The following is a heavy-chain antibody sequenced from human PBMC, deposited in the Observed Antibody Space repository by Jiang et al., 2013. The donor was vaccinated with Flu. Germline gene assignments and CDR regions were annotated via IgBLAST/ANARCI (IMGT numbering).Heavy chain of an antibody. CDR2: DGGTT. J-gene: IGHJ4*02. V-gene: IGHV3-15*01. CDR3: TTEDYGGNWRYYFDY. Sequence: DGGTTDYAAPVKGRFTISRDDSKNTLYLQMNSLKTEDTAVYYCTTEDYGGNWRYYFDYWGQGTLVTVSS. D-gene: IGHD4-23*01.